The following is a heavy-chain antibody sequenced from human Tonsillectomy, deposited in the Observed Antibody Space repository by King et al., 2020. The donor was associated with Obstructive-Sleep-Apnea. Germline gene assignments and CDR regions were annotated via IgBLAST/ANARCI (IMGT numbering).Heavy chain of an antibody. CDR2: IYYSGST. V-gene: IGHV4-59*01. Sequence: VQLQESGPGLVKPSETLSLTCTVSGGSISSYYWSWLRPPPGKGLAWIGYIYYSGSTNYNPSLKSRVTISVDTSKNQFSLKLSSVTAADTAVYYCARERVYCGGDCYSGWFDPWGQGTLVTVSS. D-gene: IGHD2-21*02. CDR3: ARERVYCGGDCYSGWFDP. CDR1: GGSISSYY. J-gene: IGHJ5*02.